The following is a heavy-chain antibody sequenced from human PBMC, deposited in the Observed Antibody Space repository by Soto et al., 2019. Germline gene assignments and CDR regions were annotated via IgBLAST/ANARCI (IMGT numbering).Heavy chain of an antibody. J-gene: IGHJ4*02. CDR2: INHSGST. CDR1: GGSFSGYY. Sequence: PSETLSLTCAVYGGSFSGYYWSWIRQPPGKGLEWIGEINHSGSTNYNPSLKSRVTISVDTSKNQFSLKLSSVAAADTAVYYCARWGSGWYYFDYWAQGTLVTVSS. V-gene: IGHV4-34*01. CDR3: ARWGSGWYYFDY. D-gene: IGHD6-19*01.